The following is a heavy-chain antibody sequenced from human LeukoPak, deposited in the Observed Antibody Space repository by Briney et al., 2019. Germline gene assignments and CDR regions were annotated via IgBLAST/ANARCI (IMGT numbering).Heavy chain of an antibody. CDR2: INPKSGDT. CDR3: ARDGGLDY. Sequence: ASVKVSCKASGYTFTDYYMHWVRQAPGQGLEWMGWINPKSGDTNYAQKFQGRVTLTRDTSIITAYLELSMLGSDDTAVYYCARDGGLDYWVQVTLVTVS. V-gene: IGHV1-2*02. J-gene: IGHJ4*02. CDR1: GYTFTDYY.